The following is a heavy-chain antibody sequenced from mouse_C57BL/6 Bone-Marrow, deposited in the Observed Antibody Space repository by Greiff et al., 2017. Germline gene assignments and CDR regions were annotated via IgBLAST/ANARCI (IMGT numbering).Heavy chain of an antibody. D-gene: IGHD3-2*02. CDR1: GFTFSSYA. CDR3: TRDPSSSGGGWFAY. CDR2: ISSGGDYS. Sequence: EVKLMESGEGLVKPGGSLKLSCAASGFTFSSYAMSWVRQTPEKRLEWVAYISSGGDYSYYADTVKGRFTISRDNARNTLYLQMSSLKSEDTAMYYCTRDPSSSGGGWFAYWGQGTLVTVSA. J-gene: IGHJ3*01. V-gene: IGHV5-9-1*02.